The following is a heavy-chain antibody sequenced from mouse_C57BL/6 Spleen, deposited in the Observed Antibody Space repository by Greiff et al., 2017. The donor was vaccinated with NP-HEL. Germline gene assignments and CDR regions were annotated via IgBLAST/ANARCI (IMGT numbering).Heavy chain of an antibody. D-gene: IGHD1-1*01. V-gene: IGHV2-2*01. CDR2: IWSGGST. CDR3: ARTAYYGSSYVGYFDV. CDR1: GFSLTSYG. Sequence: VQLQQSGPGLVQPSQSLSITCTVSGFSLTSYGVHWVRQSPGKGLEWLGVIWSGGSTDYNAAFISRLSISKDNSKSQVFFKMNSLQADDTAIYYCARTAYYGSSYVGYFDVWGTGTTVTVSS. J-gene: IGHJ1*03.